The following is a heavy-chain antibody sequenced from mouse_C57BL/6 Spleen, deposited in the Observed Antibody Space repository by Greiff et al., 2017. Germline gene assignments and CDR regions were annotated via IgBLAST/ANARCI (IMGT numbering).Heavy chain of an antibody. CDR3: AREVGPYDGYYVRYVDV. Sequence: EVQLQQSGPELVKPGASVKISCKASGYTFTDYYMNWVKQSHGKSLEWIGDINPNNGGTSYNQKFKGKATLTVDKSSSTAYMELRSLTSEDSAVYYCAREVGPYDGYYVRYVDVWGTGTTVTVSS. V-gene: IGHV1-26*01. CDR1: GYTFTDYY. D-gene: IGHD2-3*01. J-gene: IGHJ1*03. CDR2: INPNNGGT.